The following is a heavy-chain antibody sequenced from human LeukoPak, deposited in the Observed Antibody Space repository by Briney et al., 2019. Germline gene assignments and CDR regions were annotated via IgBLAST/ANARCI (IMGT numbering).Heavy chain of an antibody. Sequence: GGSLRLSCAASKFTFHKYAVSWVRQAPGKGLEWVSGMRGSGGSTYYADSAKGRFTISRDDSRTTVYLQMNSLRAEDTAVYYCARGQESYSGSGTHPFDIWGQGTMVTVSS. J-gene: IGHJ3*02. CDR3: ARGQESYSGSGTHPFDI. CDR1: KFTFHKYA. CDR2: MRGSGGST. V-gene: IGHV3-23*01. D-gene: IGHD3-10*01.